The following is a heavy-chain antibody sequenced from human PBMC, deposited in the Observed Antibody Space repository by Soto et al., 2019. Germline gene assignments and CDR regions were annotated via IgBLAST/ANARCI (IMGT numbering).Heavy chain of an antibody. D-gene: IGHD6-6*01. Sequence: QVQLQQWGAGLLKPSETLSLTCDVYCGSFSGYCWSWIRQPPGKGLEWIGEINHSGSTNYNPSLKSRVTMSVDTSKNQFSLQLSSVTAADTAVYYCARTSRFDCWGQGTLVTVSS. CDR2: INHSGST. V-gene: IGHV4-34*01. J-gene: IGHJ4*02. CDR1: CGSFSGYC. CDR3: ARTSRFDC.